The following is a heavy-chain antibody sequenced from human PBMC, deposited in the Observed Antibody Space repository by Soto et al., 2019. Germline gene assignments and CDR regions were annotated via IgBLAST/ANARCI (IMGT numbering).Heavy chain of an antibody. Sequence: SVKVSCKASGGTFSSYAISWVRQAPGQGLEWMGGIIPIFGTANYAQKLQGRVTITADESTSTAYMELSSLRSEDTAVYYCASNQLPNQYGDAFDIWGQGTMVTVSS. CDR3: ASNQLPNQYGDAFDI. V-gene: IGHV1-69*13. J-gene: IGHJ3*02. CDR2: IIPIFGTA. CDR1: GGTFSSYA. D-gene: IGHD2-2*01.